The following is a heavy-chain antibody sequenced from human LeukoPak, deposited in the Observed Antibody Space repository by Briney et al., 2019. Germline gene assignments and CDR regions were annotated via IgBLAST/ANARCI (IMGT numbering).Heavy chain of an antibody. CDR2: IYSGGST. CDR1: GFTVSSNY. V-gene: IGHV3-66*01. Sequence: GGSLRLSCAASGFTVSSNYMSWVRQAPGKGLEWVSVIYSGGSTYYADSVKGRFTISRDNSKNTLYLQMNSLRAEDTAVYYCARDPALYYYYMDVWGKGTTVTISS. J-gene: IGHJ6*03. CDR3: ARDPALYYYYMDV.